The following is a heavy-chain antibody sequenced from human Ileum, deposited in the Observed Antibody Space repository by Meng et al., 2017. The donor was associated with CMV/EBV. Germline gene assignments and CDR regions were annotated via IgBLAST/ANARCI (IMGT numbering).Heavy chain of an antibody. CDR3: ARDSMKGGGFDY. V-gene: IGHV3-72*01. J-gene: IGHJ4*02. Sequence: SCSTISDHFSDWLRPAPGEVLGWVGRSRRKISGRPIEYAASGKGRFRISRDDSKSSLYLQMNGLKTEDTAVYYCARDSMKGGGFDYWGQGTLVTVSS. CDR1: CSTISDHF. D-gene: IGHD3-10*01. CDR2: SRRKISGRPI.